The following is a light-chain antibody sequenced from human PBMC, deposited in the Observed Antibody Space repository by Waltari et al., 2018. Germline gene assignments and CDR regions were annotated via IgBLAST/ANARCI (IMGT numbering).Light chain of an antibody. CDR3: QQRSGWPPT. CDR2: DSS. CDR1: QSIDNF. J-gene: IGKJ4*01. V-gene: IGKV3-11*01. Sequence: EIVFTQSPATLSLSPVERATLYCRASQSIDNFLAWYKQKPGQAPRLLIYDSSNRATDIPARFSGSGSGTDFTLTISSLEPEDFAVYYCQQRSGWPPTFGGGTKVDI.